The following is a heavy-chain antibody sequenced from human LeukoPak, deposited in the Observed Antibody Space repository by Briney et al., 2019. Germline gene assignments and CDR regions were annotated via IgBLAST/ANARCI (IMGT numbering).Heavy chain of an antibody. CDR3: AKWGDYDVLTGYYDSHY. CDR1: GFTFSNYA. CDR2: VSGRDTST. V-gene: IGHV3-23*01. J-gene: IGHJ4*02. D-gene: IGHD3-9*01. Sequence: GGSLRLSCAASGFTFSNYAMNWVRQAPGKGLEWVSAVSGRDTSTYYTDSVKGRFTISRDNSKNTLYLQMNSLSAEDTAIYYCAKWGDYDVLTGYYDSHYWGQGTLVTVSS.